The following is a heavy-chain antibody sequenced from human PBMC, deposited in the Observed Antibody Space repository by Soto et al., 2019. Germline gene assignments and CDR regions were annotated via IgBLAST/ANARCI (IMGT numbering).Heavy chain of an antibody. D-gene: IGHD6-13*01. CDR1: GGSISSEAYY. CDR3: VRVVGGQLVPRSGWFDP. CDR2: IYYSGST. V-gene: IGHV4-31*03. Sequence: SETLSLTCTVSGGSISSEAYYWSWIRQHPGKGLEWIGNIYYSGSTYYNPSLKSRVTISVDTSNNQFSLNLNSVTAADTAVYYCVRVVGGQLVPRSGWFDPWGQGTLVTVSS. J-gene: IGHJ5*02.